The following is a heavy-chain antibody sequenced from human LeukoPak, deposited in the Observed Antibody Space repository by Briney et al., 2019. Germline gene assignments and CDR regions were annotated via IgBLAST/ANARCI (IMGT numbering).Heavy chain of an antibody. D-gene: IGHD5-24*01. Sequence: PGGSLRLSCAASGFTFSNYEMNWVRQAPGKGLEWVSYIGTSGSTIYYADSVKGRFTISRDNAKNSLYLQMHSLRAEDTAFYYCARDRRDAYSQNFDYWGQGTLVTVSS. CDR2: IGTSGSTI. V-gene: IGHV3-48*03. CDR1: GFTFSNYE. J-gene: IGHJ4*02. CDR3: ARDRRDAYSQNFDY.